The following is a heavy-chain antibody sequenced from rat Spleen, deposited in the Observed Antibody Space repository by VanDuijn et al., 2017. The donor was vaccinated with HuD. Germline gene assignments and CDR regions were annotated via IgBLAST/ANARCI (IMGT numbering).Heavy chain of an antibody. CDR3: TRGGYFRY. CDR2: ISSDGSST. CDR1: GFTFDDYG. D-gene: IGHD2-5*01. J-gene: IGHJ2*01. V-gene: IGHV5-29*01. Sequence: EVKLVESGGGLVQPGRSLKLSCAASGFTFDDYGMAWVRQAPKNGLEWVASISSDGSSTYYPDSVKGRFTISRDTAQNPRYLQRNSARAEDTASYYGTRGGYFRYGGQGVMVTVSS.